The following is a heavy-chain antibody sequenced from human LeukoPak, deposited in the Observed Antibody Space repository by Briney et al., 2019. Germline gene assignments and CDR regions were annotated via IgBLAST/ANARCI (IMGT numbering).Heavy chain of an antibody. CDR3: AKDQNYDILTGLRWYYGMDV. Sequence: GGSLRLSRAASGFTFTSYAMSWVRQAPGKGLEWVSTISGGGGITYYADSVKGRFTISRDSSKKTLYLQMNSLRGEDTAVYYCAKDQNYDILTGLRWYYGMDVWGQGTTVTVSS. V-gene: IGHV3-23*01. J-gene: IGHJ6*02. CDR1: GFTFTSYA. D-gene: IGHD3-9*01. CDR2: ISGGGGIT.